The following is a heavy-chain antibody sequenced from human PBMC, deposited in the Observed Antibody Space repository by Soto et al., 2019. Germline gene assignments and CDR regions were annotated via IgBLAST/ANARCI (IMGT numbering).Heavy chain of an antibody. Sequence: QVQLQESGPGLVKPSETLSLTCTVSGGSVSSGSYDWSWILQPPGKGLEWIGYIYYSGSTNYNPSLKSRVTISVDTSKNQFSLKLSSVTAADTAVYYCAREERYSSSSDGMDVWGQGTTVTVSS. CDR1: GGSVSSGSYD. J-gene: IGHJ6*02. D-gene: IGHD6-6*01. V-gene: IGHV4-61*01. CDR3: AREERYSSSSDGMDV. CDR2: IYYSGST.